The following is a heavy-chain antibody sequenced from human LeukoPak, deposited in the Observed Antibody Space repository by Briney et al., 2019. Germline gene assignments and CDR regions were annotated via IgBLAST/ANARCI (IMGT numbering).Heavy chain of an antibody. CDR2: IAFDGTVK. Sequence: GGSLRLSCSASGFTFSSYPLHWVRQVPGQGLEWVAVIAFDGTVKLYAESVKGRFTISRDDSENTLYLQMNSLRAEDTAIYYCVRDRGTYRPIDYWGQGTLVTVSS. V-gene: IGHV3-30-3*01. CDR1: GFTFSSYP. CDR3: VRDRGTYRPIDY. D-gene: IGHD1-26*01. J-gene: IGHJ4*02.